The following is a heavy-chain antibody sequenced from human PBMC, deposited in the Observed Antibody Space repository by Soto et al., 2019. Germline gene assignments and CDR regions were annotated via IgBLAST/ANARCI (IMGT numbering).Heavy chain of an antibody. CDR3: QAEDGIRDFRPVSAFLLNRSSDL. D-gene: IGHD3-9*01. J-gene: IGHJ2*01. Sequence: GKGLEWVGRIRSKTNSYATAYAASVKGRFTISRDDSKNTAYLQMNSLKTEDTAVFFFQAEDGIRDFRPVSAFLLNRSSDL. V-gene: IGHV3-73*01. CDR2: IRSKTNSYAT.